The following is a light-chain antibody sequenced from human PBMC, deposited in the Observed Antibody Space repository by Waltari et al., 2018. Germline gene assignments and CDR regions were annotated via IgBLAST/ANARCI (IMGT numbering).Light chain of an antibody. CDR1: GRDIGDYNY. CDR3: SSYTITGTVL. J-gene: IGLJ2*01. CDR2: EVT. Sequence: QSALTQPASVSGSPGQSIIISCTGTGRDIGDYNYVSWYQQHPGKAPKLMIYEVTNRPSGVSSRFSGSKSGNMASLAISGLQPEDEADYYCSSYTITGTVLFGGGTKLTVL. V-gene: IGLV2-14*01.